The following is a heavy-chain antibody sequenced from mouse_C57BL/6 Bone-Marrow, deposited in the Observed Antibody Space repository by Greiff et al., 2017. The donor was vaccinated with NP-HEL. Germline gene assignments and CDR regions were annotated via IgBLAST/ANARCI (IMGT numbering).Heavy chain of an antibody. CDR1: GYTFTSYW. CDR3: AREGVIAPYWYFDV. V-gene: IGHV1-64*01. J-gene: IGHJ1*03. CDR2: IHPNDGST. D-gene: IGHD1-1*01. Sequence: VQLQQPGAELVKPGASVKLSCKASGYTFTSYWMHWVKQRPGQGLEWIGMIHPNDGSTNYNEKFKSKATLTVDKSSSTAYMQLSRLTSEDSAVDSGAREGVIAPYWYFDVWGTGTTVTVSS.